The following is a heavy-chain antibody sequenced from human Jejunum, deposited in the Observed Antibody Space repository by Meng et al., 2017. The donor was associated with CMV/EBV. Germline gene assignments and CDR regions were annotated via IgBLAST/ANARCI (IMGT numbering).Heavy chain of an antibody. CDR3: ARVVVVPADYYTMDV. Sequence: YSFTPHDITWVRQAPGRGLEWMGLISPYNGNTKYAQRVQDRVTMTTDTSTRTAYMELRSLTSDDTAVYYCARVVVVPADYYTMDVWGQGTTVTVSS. D-gene: IGHD2-2*01. CDR1: YSFTPHD. CDR2: ISPYNGNT. J-gene: IGHJ6*02. V-gene: IGHV1-18*01.